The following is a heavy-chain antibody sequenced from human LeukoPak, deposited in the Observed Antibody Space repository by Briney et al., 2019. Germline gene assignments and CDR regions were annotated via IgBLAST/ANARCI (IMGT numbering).Heavy chain of an antibody. CDR1: GFTFDHYA. D-gene: IGHD6-19*01. V-gene: IGHV3-9*01. Sequence: GRSLRLSCAVSGFTFDHYAMHWVRQAPGKGLQWVASISWNSGTIAYGDSVKGRFTISRDNAKNSLYLQMHSLRSDDTAVYYCAKDPSGVAVYYFQFRGQGTLVTVSS. CDR2: ISWNSGTI. CDR3: AKDPSGVAVYYFQF. J-gene: IGHJ4*02.